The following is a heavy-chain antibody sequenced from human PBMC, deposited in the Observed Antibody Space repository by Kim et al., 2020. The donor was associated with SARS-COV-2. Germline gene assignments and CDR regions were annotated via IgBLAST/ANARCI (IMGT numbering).Heavy chain of an antibody. CDR1: GGTFSSYA. CDR2: IIPIFGTA. Sequence: SVKVSCKASGGTFSSYAISWVRQAPGQGLEWMGGIIPIFGTANYAQKFQGRVTITADESTSTAYMELSSLRSEDTAVYYCAINCYIIRRAEDYGMDVWGQGTTVTVSS. V-gene: IGHV1-69*13. CDR3: AINCYIIRRAEDYGMDV. D-gene: IGHD2-2*02. J-gene: IGHJ6*02.